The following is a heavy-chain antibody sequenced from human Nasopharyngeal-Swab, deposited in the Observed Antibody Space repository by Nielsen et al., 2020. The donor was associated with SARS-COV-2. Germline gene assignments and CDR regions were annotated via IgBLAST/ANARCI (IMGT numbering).Heavy chain of an antibody. D-gene: IGHD7-27*01. Sequence: SETLSLTCAVYGGSFSGYYWSWIRQPPGKGLEWIGEINHSGSTNYNPSLKSRVTISVDTSKNQFSLKLSSVTAADTAVYSCARGWAFDYWGQGTLVTVSS. CDR1: GGSFSGYY. CDR2: INHSGST. CDR3: ARGWAFDY. V-gene: IGHV4-34*01. J-gene: IGHJ4*02.